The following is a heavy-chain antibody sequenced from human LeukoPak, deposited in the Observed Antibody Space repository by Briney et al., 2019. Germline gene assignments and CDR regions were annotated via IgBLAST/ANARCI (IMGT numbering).Heavy chain of an antibody. J-gene: IGHJ4*02. D-gene: IGHD2-2*01. Sequence: GGSLRLSCAAYGFTFSSSWMSWVRQVPGRGLEWVANIKHDGSERYHVDSVRGRFTISRDNAKNSLYLQMNSLRAEDTAVYYCASDGQSHANWGQGTLVTVSS. CDR2: IKHDGSER. V-gene: IGHV3-7*01. CDR1: GFTFSSSW. CDR3: ASDGQSHAN.